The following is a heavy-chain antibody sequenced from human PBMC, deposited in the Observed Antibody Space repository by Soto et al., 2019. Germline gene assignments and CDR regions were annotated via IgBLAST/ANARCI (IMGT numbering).Heavy chain of an antibody. CDR3: AYIRG. CDR1: GFSFSDFA. V-gene: IGHV3-73*02. D-gene: IGHD3-3*02. J-gene: IGHJ4*02. Sequence: EVQLVESGGGLVQPGGSLKLSCAASGFSFSDFAIDWARQASGKGLEWVARIRSKGDSYATAYTESVKGRSTISRDDSKNTAYLQMNSLKTEDTAVYYCAYIRGWGQGTLVTVSS. CDR2: IRSKGDSYAT.